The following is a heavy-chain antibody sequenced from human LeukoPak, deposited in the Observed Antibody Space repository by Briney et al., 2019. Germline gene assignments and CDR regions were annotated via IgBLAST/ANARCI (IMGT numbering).Heavy chain of an antibody. Sequence: ASVKVSCKASGGTFSSYTISWVRQAPGQGLEWMGGIIPILGIANYAQKFQGRVTITADKSTSTAYMELSSLRSEDTAVYYCAGGSNYGKDYWGQGTLVTVSS. CDR2: IIPILGIA. V-gene: IGHV1-69*10. CDR1: GGTFSSYT. J-gene: IGHJ4*02. D-gene: IGHD4-11*01. CDR3: AGGSNYGKDY.